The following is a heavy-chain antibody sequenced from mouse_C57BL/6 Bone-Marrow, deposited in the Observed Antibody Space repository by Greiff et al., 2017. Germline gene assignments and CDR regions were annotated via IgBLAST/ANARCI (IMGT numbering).Heavy chain of an antibody. V-gene: IGHV1-59*01. CDR2: IDPSDSYT. CDR1: GYTFTSYW. D-gene: IGHD2-3*01. Sequence: QVQLQQSGAELVGPGTSVKLSCKASGYTFTSYWMHWVKQRPGQGLEWIGVIDPSDSYTNYNQKFKGKATLTVDTSSSTAYMQLSSLTSEDSAVYYCARWLLLYWYFDVWGTGTTVTVSS. CDR3: ARWLLLYWYFDV. J-gene: IGHJ1*03.